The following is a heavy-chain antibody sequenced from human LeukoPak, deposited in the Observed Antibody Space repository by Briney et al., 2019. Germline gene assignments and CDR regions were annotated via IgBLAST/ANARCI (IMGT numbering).Heavy chain of an antibody. Sequence: GGSLRISCAASGFTFDDYAMHWVRQAPGKGLEWVSLISGDSGSTYYADSVKGRFTISRDNSKNSLYLQMNSLRNDDTAFYYCARDTEGYTYGYYYYGMDVWGQGTTVTVSS. D-gene: IGHD5-18*01. CDR3: ARDTEGYTYGYYYYGMDV. CDR1: GFTFDDYA. J-gene: IGHJ6*02. CDR2: ISGDSGST. V-gene: IGHV3-43*02.